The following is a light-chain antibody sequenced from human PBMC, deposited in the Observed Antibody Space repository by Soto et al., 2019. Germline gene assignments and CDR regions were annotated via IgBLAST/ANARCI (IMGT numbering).Light chain of an antibody. CDR1: QSVSSSY. J-gene: IGKJ2*01. Sequence: EIVLTQSPGTLSLSPGERGTLSCRASQSVSSSYLAWYQQKPGQAPRLLMYGASSRATGIPDRFSGSGSGTDFTLTISRLEPEDFAVYYCQQYGSSPLYTFGQGTKLEIK. CDR3: QQYGSSPLYT. V-gene: IGKV3-20*01. CDR2: GAS.